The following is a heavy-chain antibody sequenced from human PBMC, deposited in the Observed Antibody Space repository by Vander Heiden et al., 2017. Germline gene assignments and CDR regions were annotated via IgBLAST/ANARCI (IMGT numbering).Heavy chain of an antibody. Sequence: QVQLQESGPGLVKPSDTLSPTLAVSGYSISSGYYWGWIRQPPGKGLEWIGSIYHSGSTYYNPSLKSRVTISVDTSKNQFSLKLSSVTAADTAVYYCARDRWFGELLVNDYWGQGTLVTVSS. CDR1: GYSISSGYY. CDR3: ARDRWFGELLVNDY. CDR2: IYHSGST. V-gene: IGHV4-38-2*02. J-gene: IGHJ4*02. D-gene: IGHD3-10*01.